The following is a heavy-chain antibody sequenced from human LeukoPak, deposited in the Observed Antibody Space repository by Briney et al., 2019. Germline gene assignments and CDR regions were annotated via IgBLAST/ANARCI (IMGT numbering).Heavy chain of an antibody. CDR1: GYSISSGYY. D-gene: IGHD6-19*01. CDR3: ARETVGGWAFDY. Sequence: SETLSLTCTVSGYSISSGYYWGWIRQPPGKGLEWIGSIYHSGSTYYNPSLKSRVTILVDTSKNQFSLKLSSVTAADTAVYYCARETVGGWAFDYWGQGTLVTVSS. J-gene: IGHJ4*02. V-gene: IGHV4-38-2*02. CDR2: IYHSGST.